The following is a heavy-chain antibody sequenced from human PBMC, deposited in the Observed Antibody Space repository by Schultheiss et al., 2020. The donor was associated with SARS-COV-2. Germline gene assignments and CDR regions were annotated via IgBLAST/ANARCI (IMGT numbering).Heavy chain of an antibody. J-gene: IGHJ4*02. CDR3: ATDDQTVTLRYLEY. CDR2: ISAYNGNT. V-gene: IGHV1-18*01. CDR1: GYTFTSYG. D-gene: IGHD4-17*01. Sequence: ASVKVSCKASGYTFTSYGISWVRQAPGQGLEWMGWISAYNGNTNYAQKFQGRVTITADKSTSTAYMELSSLRSEDTAVYYCATDDQTVTLRYLEYWGQGTLVTVAS.